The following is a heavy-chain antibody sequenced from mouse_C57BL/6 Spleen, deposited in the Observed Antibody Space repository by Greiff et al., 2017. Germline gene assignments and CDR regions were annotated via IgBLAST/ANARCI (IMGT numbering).Heavy chain of an antibody. D-gene: IGHD4-1*01. CDR3: ARWELGRFAY. J-gene: IGHJ3*01. CDR2: INPGSGGT. CDR1: GYAFTNYL. V-gene: IGHV1-54*01. Sequence: QVQLQQSGAELVRPGTSVKVPCKASGYAFTNYLIEWVKQRPGQGLEWIGVINPGSGGTNYNEKFKGKATLTADKSSSTAYMQLSSLTSEDSAVYFCARWELGRFAYWGQGTLVTVSA.